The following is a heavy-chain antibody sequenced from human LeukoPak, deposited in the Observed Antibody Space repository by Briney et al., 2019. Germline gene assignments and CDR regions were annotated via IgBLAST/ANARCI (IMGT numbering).Heavy chain of an antibody. CDR3: ARGPGIAAALDY. V-gene: IGHV4-34*01. J-gene: IGHJ4*02. CDR2: INHSGST. CDR1: GGSFSGYY. Sequence: SETLSLTCAVYGGSFSGYYWSWIRQPPGKGLEWIGEINHSGSTNYDPSLKSRVTISVDTSKNQFSLKLSSVTAADTAVYYCARGPGIAAALDYWGREPWSPSPQ. D-gene: IGHD6-13*01.